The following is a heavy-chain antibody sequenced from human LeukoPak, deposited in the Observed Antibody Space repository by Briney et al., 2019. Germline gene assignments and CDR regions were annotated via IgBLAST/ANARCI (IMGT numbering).Heavy chain of an antibody. Sequence: SETLSLTCAVYGGSSSGYYWSWIRQPPGKGLEWIGEINHSGSTNYNPSLKSRVTISVDTSKNQFSLKLSSVTAADTAVYYCARKRSPYSIWFDPWGQGTLVTVSS. CDR2: INHSGST. J-gene: IGHJ5*02. CDR3: ARKRSPYSIWFDP. D-gene: IGHD6-13*01. V-gene: IGHV4-34*01. CDR1: GGSSSGYY.